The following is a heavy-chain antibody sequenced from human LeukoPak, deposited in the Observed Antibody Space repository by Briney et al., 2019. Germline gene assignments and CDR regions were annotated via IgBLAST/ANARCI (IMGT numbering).Heavy chain of an antibody. Sequence: GGSLRLSCAASGFTFSSYAMSWVRQAPGKGLEWVAYISSSGSTIHYADSVKGRFTISRDSAERSLYLQMNSLRAEDTAVYYCARVGVLYYYDSTGYYYWGQGTLVTVSS. V-gene: IGHV3-48*04. CDR3: ARVGVLYYYDSTGYYY. D-gene: IGHD3-22*01. J-gene: IGHJ4*02. CDR2: ISSSGSTI. CDR1: GFTFSSYA.